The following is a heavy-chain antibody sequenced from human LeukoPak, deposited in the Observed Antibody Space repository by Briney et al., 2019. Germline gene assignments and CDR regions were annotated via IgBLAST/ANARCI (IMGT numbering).Heavy chain of an antibody. Sequence: GASVKVSCKASGGTFSSYAISWVRQAPGQGLEWMGGIIPIFGTANYAQKFQGRVTITADKSTSTAYMELSSLRSEDTAVYYCATLVGLRLGELSLTFEVFANYYYYYYMDVWGKGTTVTVSS. V-gene: IGHV1-69*06. CDR3: ATLVGLRLGELSLTFEVFANYYYYYYMDV. J-gene: IGHJ6*03. CDR2: IIPIFGTA. CDR1: GGTFSSYA. D-gene: IGHD3-16*02.